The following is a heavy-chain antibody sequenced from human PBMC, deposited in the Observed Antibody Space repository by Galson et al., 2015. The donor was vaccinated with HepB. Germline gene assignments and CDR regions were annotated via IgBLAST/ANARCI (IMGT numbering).Heavy chain of an antibody. CDR3: AMGAVAGTYYFDY. CDR2: LSSDSSDT. D-gene: IGHD6-19*01. CDR1: GFTFSIYD. J-gene: IGHJ4*02. V-gene: IGHV3-21*01. Sequence: SLRLSCAASGFTFSIYDMNWVRQAPGKGLEWVSSLSSDSSDTYYADSANGRFTISRDNAKNSLYLQMHSLRAEDTAVYYCAMGAVAGTYYFDYWGQGTLVTVSS.